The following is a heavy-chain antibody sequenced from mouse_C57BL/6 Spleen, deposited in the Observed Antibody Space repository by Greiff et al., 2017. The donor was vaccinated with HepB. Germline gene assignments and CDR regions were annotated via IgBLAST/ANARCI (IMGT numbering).Heavy chain of an antibody. D-gene: IGHD1-1*01. CDR2: INPYNGGT. J-gene: IGHJ2*01. CDR1: GYTFTDYY. Sequence: EVKLQESGPVLVKPGASVKMSCKASGYTFTDYYMNWVKQSHGKSLEWIGVINPYNGGTSYNQKFKGKATLTVDKSSSTAYMELNSLTSEDSAVYYCARGDYYGSSDYWGQGTTLTVSS. V-gene: IGHV1-19*01. CDR3: ARGDYYGSSDY.